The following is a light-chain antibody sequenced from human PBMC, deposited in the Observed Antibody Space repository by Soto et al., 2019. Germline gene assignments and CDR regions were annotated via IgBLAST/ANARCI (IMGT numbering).Light chain of an antibody. CDR2: GES. J-gene: IGKJ5*01. Sequence: LMTQSPSAVSVSQGESATLSCRASQSLXSNFVWFEQKPGQAPRVLIXGESTGATGIPARFSGSGSGKDFTLTISRLEPEDFAVYYCQQRNIWPPGTFGQGTRLEIK. V-gene: IGKV3-15*01. CDR1: QSLXSN. CDR3: QQRNIWPPGT.